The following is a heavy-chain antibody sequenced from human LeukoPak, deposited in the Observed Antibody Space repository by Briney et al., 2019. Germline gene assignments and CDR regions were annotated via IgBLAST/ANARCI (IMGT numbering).Heavy chain of an antibody. CDR1: GFTFSTYS. D-gene: IGHD3-3*01. CDR3: AKDAETDFWSGYLD. J-gene: IGHJ4*02. V-gene: IGHV3-48*01. Sequence: PGGSLRLSCAASGFTFSTYSMNWVRQAPGKGLEWVSYISRSSSTIYYADSVKGRFTIFRDNAKNSLYLQMNSLRPDDTAVYYCAKDAETDFWSGYLDWGQGTLVTVSS. CDR2: ISRSSSTI.